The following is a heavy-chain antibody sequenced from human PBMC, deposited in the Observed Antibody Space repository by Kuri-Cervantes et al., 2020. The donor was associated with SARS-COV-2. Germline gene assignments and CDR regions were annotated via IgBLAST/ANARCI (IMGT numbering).Heavy chain of an antibody. D-gene: IGHD2-2*01. V-gene: IGHV1-46*01. J-gene: IGHJ6*03. CDR1: GYTFTGHY. Sequence: ASVKVSCKASGYTFTGHYMHWVRQAPGQGLEWMGWINPSGGSTSYAQKFQGRVTMTRDTSTSTVYMELSSLRSEDTAVYYCARDFSGGQLLSGWSRQTYYYYYYMDVWGKGTTVTVSS. CDR3: ARDFSGGQLLSGWSRQTYYYYYYMDV. CDR2: INPSGGST.